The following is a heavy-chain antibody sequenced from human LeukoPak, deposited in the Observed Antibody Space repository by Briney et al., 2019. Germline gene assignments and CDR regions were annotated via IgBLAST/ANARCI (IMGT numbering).Heavy chain of an antibody. D-gene: IGHD2-15*01. CDR1: GYTFTGYY. J-gene: IGHJ4*02. CDR3: ARAGNHCSGGSCYRSGFDY. V-gene: IGHV1-2*02. CDR2: INPNSGGT. Sequence: GASVTVSCKASGYTFTGYYMHWVRQAPGQGLEWMGWINPNSGGTNYAQKFQGRVTMTRDTSISTAYMELSRLRSDDTAVYYCARAGNHCSGGSCYRSGFDYWGQGTLVTVSS.